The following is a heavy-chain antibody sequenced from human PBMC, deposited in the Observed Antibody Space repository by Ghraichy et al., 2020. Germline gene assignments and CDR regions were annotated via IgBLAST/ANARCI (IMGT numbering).Heavy chain of an antibody. CDR3: AKGDYDFSYYYYGMDV. CDR1: GFTFSSYA. CDR2: ISGSGGST. D-gene: IGHD3-3*01. J-gene: IGHJ6*02. Sequence: GGSLRLSCAASGFTFSSYAMSWVRQAPGKGLEWVSAISGSGGSTYYADSVKGRFTISRDNSKNTLYLQMNSLRAEDTAVYYCAKGDYDFSYYYYGMDVWGQGTTVTVSS. V-gene: IGHV3-23*01.